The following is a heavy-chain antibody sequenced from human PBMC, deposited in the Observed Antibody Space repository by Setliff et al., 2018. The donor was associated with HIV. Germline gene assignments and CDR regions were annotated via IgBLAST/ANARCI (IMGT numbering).Heavy chain of an antibody. CDR1: GDTFRNYA. J-gene: IGHJ4*02. CDR3: AADNYNCNSFDS. V-gene: IGHV1-69*13. CDR2: IIPPVGAA. D-gene: IGHD3-3*01. Sequence: ASVKVSCKVSGDTFRNYALNWVRQAPGQGLEWMGGIIPPVGAAVYAQNFQGRVTITADESTSTAYMELRTLRSEDTAIYYCAADNYNCNSFDSWGQGSLVTVSS.